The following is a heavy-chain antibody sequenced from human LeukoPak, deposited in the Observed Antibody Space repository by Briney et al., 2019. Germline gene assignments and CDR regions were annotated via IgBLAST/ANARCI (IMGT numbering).Heavy chain of an antibody. J-gene: IGHJ6*03. V-gene: IGHV3-30*02. CDR2: IWSDGNNR. CDR1: GFTFRNYG. D-gene: IGHD2-8*02. CDR3: AKDPGASVSGFHMDV. Sequence: GGSLRLSCAASGFTFRNYGMHWVRQATGKGLEWVSFIWSDGNNRFYADSVKGRFTISRDNSKNRLYLQMDSLRPEDTAVYYCAKDPGASVSGFHMDVWGKGTTVIVSS.